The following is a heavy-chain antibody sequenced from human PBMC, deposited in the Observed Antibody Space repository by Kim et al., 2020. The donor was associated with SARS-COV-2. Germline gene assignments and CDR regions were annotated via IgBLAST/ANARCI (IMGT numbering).Heavy chain of an antibody. CDR2: ISYDGSNK. J-gene: IGHJ4*02. D-gene: IGHD3-16*01. V-gene: IGHV3-30*04. CDR3: ARGPSYYDYVWGSSSHFDY. CDR1: GFTFSSYA. Sequence: GGSLRLSCAASGFTFSSYAMHWVRQAPGKGLEWVAVISYDGSNKYYADSVKGRFTISRDNSKNTLYLQMNSLRAEDTAVYYCARGPSYYDYVWGSSSHFDYWGQGTLVTVSS.